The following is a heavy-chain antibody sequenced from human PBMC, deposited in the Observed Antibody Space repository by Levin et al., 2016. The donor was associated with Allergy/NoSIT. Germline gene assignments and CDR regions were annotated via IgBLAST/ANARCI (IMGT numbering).Heavy chain of an antibody. J-gene: IGHJ5*02. Sequence: GGSLRLSCVASGFRFSSYAMNWVRQAPGKGLEWVSFISGNVGGTTVYADSVKGRFTISRDNSKNTVYLQMNSLRAEDTAVYYCVREAENYKPYLFDPWGQGTLVTVSS. CDR1: GFRFSSYA. CDR2: ISGNVGGTT. CDR3: VREAENYKPYLFDP. D-gene: IGHD1-7*01. V-gene: IGHV3-23*01.